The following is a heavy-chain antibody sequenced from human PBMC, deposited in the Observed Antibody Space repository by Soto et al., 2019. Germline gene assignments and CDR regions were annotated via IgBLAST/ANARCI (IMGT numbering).Heavy chain of an antibody. CDR3: ATRRIAARPIDY. J-gene: IGHJ4*01. Sequence: SETLSLTSSISGGSFRGYYCSWIRQPPGKGLEWIGDINCTGSTNYNPSLKSRVSISVDTSKNQFSLKLSSVTAADTAVYYCATRRIAARPIDYWGQGTPVTVSS. D-gene: IGHD6-6*01. V-gene: IGHV4-34*01. CDR2: INCTGST. CDR1: GGSFRGYY.